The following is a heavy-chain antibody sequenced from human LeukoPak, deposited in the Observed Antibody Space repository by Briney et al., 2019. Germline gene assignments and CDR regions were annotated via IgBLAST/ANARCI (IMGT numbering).Heavy chain of an antibody. CDR3: ASLDYYYDSSGYYLDF. V-gene: IGHV3-21*01. J-gene: IGHJ4*02. CDR2: ISSSSGYI. D-gene: IGHD3-22*01. Sequence: GGSLRLSCAASGFSFGDHSMSWVRQAPGKGLERVSSISSSSGYIYYADSVKGRFTISRDNAKNSLYLQMNSLRAEDTALYYCASLDYYYDSSGYYLDFWGQGTLVTVSS. CDR1: GFSFGDHS.